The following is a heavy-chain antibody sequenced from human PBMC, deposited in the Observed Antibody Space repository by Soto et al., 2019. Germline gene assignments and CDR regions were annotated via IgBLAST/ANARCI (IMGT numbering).Heavy chain of an antibody. J-gene: IGHJ4*02. V-gene: IGHV4-59*08. CDR3: ARQRWFAY. CDR1: GGSINNYY. Sequence: SETLSLTCTVSGGSINNYYWSWIRQPPGKGLEWIGNIYNSGSTNYNPSLKSRVTISLDTSRNQFSLKLSSVTAADTAVYYCARQRWFAYWGQGTLVTVSS. CDR2: IYNSGST.